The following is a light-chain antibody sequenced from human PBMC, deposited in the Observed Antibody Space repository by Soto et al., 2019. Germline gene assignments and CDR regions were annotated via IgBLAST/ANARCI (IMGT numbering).Light chain of an antibody. V-gene: IGLV2-14*03. CDR2: DVS. CDR3: SSYTDFNLYV. CDR1: SSVVGGYNY. Sequence: QYVLTQPASVSGSPGQSISISRTGTSSVVGGYNYVSWYQHQPGKAPKLVIFDVSGRPSGISNRFSGSKSGNTASLTISGLRPEDEADYYCSSYTDFNLYVFGTGTKVTVL. J-gene: IGLJ1*01.